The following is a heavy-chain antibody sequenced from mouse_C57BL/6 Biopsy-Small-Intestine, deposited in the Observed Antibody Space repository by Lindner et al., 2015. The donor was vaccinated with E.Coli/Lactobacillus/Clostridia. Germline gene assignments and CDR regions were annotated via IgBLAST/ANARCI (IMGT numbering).Heavy chain of an antibody. D-gene: IGHD2-3*01. CDR1: GYTFTDYY. CDR3: ARDVGYDGPYYYVMDY. Sequence: QLQESGPELVKPGASVKMSCKASGYTFTDYYMHWVKQSHGKSLEWIGYIYPNSGVNGYNQKFKGKATLTVDKSSNTAYMELRSLTSEDSAVYYCARDVGYDGPYYYVMDYWGQGTSVTVSS. J-gene: IGHJ4*01. V-gene: IGHV1-34*01. CDR2: IYPNSGVN.